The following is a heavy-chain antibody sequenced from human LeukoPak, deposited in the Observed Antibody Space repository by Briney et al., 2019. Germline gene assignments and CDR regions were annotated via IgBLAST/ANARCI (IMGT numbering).Heavy chain of an antibody. V-gene: IGHV1-2*02. CDR1: GYTFTSYD. CDR2: INPKSGGT. D-gene: IGHD2-2*01. CDR3: ARGCGTSCVKEGLRLGD. Sequence: ASVKVSCKASGYTFTSYDINWVRQATGQGLECLGWINPKSGGTNYVQKFQGRVTMTRDTSISTAYMELSSLRSDDTAVYYCARGCGTSCVKEGLRLGDWGQGTLVTVSS. J-gene: IGHJ4*02.